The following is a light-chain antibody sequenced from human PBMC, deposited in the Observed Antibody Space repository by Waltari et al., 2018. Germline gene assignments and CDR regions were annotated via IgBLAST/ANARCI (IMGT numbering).Light chain of an antibody. Sequence: QSALTQPRSVSGPPGQSVTISCTGTSSDVGGYDFLSWYQQHPGKAPKLIMYFVRQRPSGVPERFSGSKSGNTASLTITGLQAEDEAEYYCCSHAGSDTFWVFGGGTKVTVL. V-gene: IGLV2-11*01. J-gene: IGLJ3*02. CDR2: FVR. CDR1: SSDVGGYDF. CDR3: CSHAGSDTFWV.